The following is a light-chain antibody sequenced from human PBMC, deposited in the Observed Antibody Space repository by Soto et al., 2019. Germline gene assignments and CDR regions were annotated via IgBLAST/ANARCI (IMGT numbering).Light chain of an antibody. CDR2: AAS. CDR3: QHADSFPLIT. CDR1: QSISSY. Sequence: DIHMTQSPSTLSASVGDRCTITCRASQSISSYLNWYQQKPGKAPKLLIYAASSLQSGVPSRFSGSGSGTDFTLTISSLQPEDFATYYCQHADSFPLITFGQGTRLEIK. V-gene: IGKV1-39*01. J-gene: IGKJ5*01.